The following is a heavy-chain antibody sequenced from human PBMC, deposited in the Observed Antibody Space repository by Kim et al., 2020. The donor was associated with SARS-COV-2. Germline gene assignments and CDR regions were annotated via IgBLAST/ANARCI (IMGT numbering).Heavy chain of an antibody. CDR2: T. CDR3: ARVGFSIADDY. Sequence: TNYAQKLQGRVTMTTDTSTSTAYMELRSLRSDDTAVYYCARVGFSIADDYWGQGTLVTVSS. J-gene: IGHJ4*02. D-gene: IGHD6-25*01. V-gene: IGHV1-18*01.